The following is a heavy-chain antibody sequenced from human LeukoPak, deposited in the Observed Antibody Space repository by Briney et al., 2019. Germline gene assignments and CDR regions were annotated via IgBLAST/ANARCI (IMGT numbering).Heavy chain of an antibody. V-gene: IGHV4-59*01. CDR3: AREGYVFDY. J-gene: IGHJ4*02. D-gene: IGHD6-13*01. Sequence: SGTLSLTCTVSGGSISSYYWSWLRQPPGKGLEWIGYIYYSGSTNYNPSLTSRVTISVDTSKNQFSLKLSSVTAADTAVYYCAREGYVFDYWGQGTLVTVSS. CDR1: GGSISSYY. CDR2: IYYSGST.